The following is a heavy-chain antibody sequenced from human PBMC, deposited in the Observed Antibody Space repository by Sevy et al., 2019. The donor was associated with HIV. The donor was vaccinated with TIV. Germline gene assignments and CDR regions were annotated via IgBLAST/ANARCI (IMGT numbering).Heavy chain of an antibody. V-gene: IGHV3-23*01. CDR2: IRGSGGST. J-gene: IGHJ4*02. CDR3: AKDRYYDSSGFYVWDY. CDR1: GFTFSSYT. D-gene: IGHD3-22*01. Sequence: GESLKISCAASGFTFSSYTMSWVRQAPGKGLEWVSAIRGSGGSTYYAGSAQGRFTISRDNSKNTLYLQMDSLRAEDTAVYYCAKDRYYDSSGFYVWDYLGQGTLVTVSS.